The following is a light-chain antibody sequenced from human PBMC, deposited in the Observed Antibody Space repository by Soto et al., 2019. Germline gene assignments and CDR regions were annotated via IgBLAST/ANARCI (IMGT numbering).Light chain of an antibody. CDR1: QTVSRSY. CDR3: QHFDYSPT. J-gene: IGKJ4*01. CDR2: GAS. Sequence: EIVLTQSPGTLSRSPGESATLSCRASQTVSRSYFVWYQQKRGQAPRLLIYGASARAAGIPGRFSGTGSGTESTLTISRLEPEDFAVYFCQHFDYSPTFGGGTKVEIK. V-gene: IGKV3-20*01.